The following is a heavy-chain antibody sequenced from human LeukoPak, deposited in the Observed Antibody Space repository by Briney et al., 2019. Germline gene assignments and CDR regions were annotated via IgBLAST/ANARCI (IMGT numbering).Heavy chain of an antibody. Sequence: PSETLSLTCAVSGGSISSSNWWSWVRQPPGKGLEWIGEIYQSGSTNYNSSLKSRVTISVDKSKNQFSLKLSSVTAADTAVYYCARDGRGYSSNWSSYFDYWGQGTLVTVSS. V-gene: IGHV4-4*02. CDR1: GGSISSSNW. D-gene: IGHD6-13*01. J-gene: IGHJ4*02. CDR3: ARDGRGYSSNWSSYFDY. CDR2: IYQSGST.